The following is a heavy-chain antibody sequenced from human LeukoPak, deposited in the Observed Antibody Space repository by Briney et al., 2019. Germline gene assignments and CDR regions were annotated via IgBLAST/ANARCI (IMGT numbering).Heavy chain of an antibody. CDR1: GLTFSSHG. CDR2: ISGSGGWT. D-gene: IGHD3-10*01. J-gene: IGHJ4*01. CDR3: AKYTSGTSYRGLDQ. V-gene: IGHV3-23*01. Sequence: PSGGSLRLSCAGSGLTFSSHGMSWVRQAPGKGLEWVSLISGSGGWTYYADSVKGRFTISRDNSKNTLYLQMDSLRADDTAVYSCAKYTSGTSYRGLDQWGHGTLVTVSS.